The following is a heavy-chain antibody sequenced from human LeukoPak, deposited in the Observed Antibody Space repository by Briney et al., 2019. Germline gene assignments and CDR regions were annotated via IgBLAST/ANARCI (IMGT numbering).Heavy chain of an antibody. CDR3: ARGLFRGYFFVVGWFDP. CDR1: GDSISSGDYY. J-gene: IGHJ5*02. CDR2: ISSSGST. D-gene: IGHD3-10*01. Sequence: PSETLSLTCTVSGDSISSGDYYWSWIRQPAGKGLEWIGRISSSGSTNYNPSLKSRVTISVDTSKNQFSLKLSSVTAADTAVYYCARGLFRGYFFVVGWFDPWGQGTLVTVSS. V-gene: IGHV4-61*02.